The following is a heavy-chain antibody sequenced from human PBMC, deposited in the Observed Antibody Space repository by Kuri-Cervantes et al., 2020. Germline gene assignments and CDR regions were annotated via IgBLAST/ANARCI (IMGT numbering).Heavy chain of an antibody. D-gene: IGHD3-9*01. V-gene: IGHV3-74*01. J-gene: IGHJ3*02. Sequence: GSLRLSCAASGFTFSSYAMHWVRQAPGKGLVWVSRINSDGSSTSYADSVKGRFTISRDNAKNTLYLQMNSLRAEDTAVYYCARQLRYFDWSPPDAFDIWGQGTMVTVSS. CDR2: INSDGSST. CDR3: ARQLRYFDWSPPDAFDI. CDR1: GFTFSSYA.